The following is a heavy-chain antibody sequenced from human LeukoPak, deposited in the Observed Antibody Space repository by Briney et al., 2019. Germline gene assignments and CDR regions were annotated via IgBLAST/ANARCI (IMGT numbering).Heavy chain of an antibody. CDR2: ISGSRGAM. CDR1: GFTFSSYE. CDR3: AGGSYGRAIFDY. Sequence: PGGSLRLSCAASGFTFSSYEMNWVRQAPGKGLEWVSYISGSRGAMYYADSVKGRFTISKDNAKNSLYLQMNSLRAEDTAVYYCAGGSYGRAIFDYWGQGTLVTVSS. D-gene: IGHD4-17*01. J-gene: IGHJ4*02. V-gene: IGHV3-48*03.